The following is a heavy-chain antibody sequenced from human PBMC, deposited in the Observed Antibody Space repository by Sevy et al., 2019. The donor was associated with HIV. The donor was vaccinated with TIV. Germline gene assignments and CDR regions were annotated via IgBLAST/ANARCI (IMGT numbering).Heavy chain of an antibody. CDR1: GGSISSGVYS. CDR2: IYHSGST. D-gene: IGHD3-10*01. J-gene: IGHJ6*02. V-gene: IGHV4-30-2*01. Sequence: SETLSLTCAVSGGSISSGVYSWSWIRQPPGKGLEWIGYIYHSGSTYYNPSLKSRVTISVDRSKNQFSLKLSSVTAADTAVYYCARGQVNYYGSGSYSDGMDVWGQGTTVIVSS. CDR3: ARGQVNYYGSGSYSDGMDV.